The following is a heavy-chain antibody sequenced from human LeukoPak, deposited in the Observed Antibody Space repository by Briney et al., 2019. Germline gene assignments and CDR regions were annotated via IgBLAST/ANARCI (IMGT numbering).Heavy chain of an antibody. Sequence: ASVKVSCKASGYTFTGYYMHWVRQAPGQGLEWMGWINPNSGGTNYARKFQGRVTMTRDTSISTAYMELSRLRSDDTAVYYCARGSHIVVVTALYWGQGTLVTVSS. J-gene: IGHJ4*02. CDR3: ARGSHIVVVTALY. V-gene: IGHV1-2*02. CDR2: INPNSGGT. CDR1: GYTFTGYY. D-gene: IGHD2-21*02.